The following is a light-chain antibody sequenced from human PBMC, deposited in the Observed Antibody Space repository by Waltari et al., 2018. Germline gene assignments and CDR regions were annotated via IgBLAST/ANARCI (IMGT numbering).Light chain of an antibody. Sequence: SYVLSQPPSMSLAPGPTARLSCGGYQIGLQSLHRYQQKRGQAPVLVVYDDSDRPSGIPERFSGANSGNTATLTITRVEAGDEADYYCQVWDNASEHYVFGNGTKVAVL. V-gene: IGLV3-21*02. CDR3: QVWDNASEHYV. J-gene: IGLJ1*01. CDR1: QIGLQS. CDR2: DDS.